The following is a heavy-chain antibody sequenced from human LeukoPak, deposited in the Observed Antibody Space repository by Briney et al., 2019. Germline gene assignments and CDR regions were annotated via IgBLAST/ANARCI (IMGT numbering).Heavy chain of an antibody. Sequence: SESLSLTCTVSTGSIISSSYYWGWIRQPPGKGLEWIGRIYYSGSTYYNPSLKSRVTISVDTSKNQFSLKLSSVTAADTAVYYCARNVKSARLDPWGQGTLVTVSS. CDR1: TGSIISSSYY. V-gene: IGHV4-39*07. CDR2: IYYSGST. J-gene: IGHJ5*02. D-gene: IGHD6-6*01. CDR3: ARNVKSARLDP.